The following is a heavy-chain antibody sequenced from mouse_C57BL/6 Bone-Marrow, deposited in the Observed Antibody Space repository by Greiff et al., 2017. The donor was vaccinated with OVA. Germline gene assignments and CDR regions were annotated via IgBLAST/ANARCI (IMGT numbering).Heavy chain of an antibody. V-gene: IGHV7-3*01. D-gene: IGHD1-1*01. CDR1: GFTFTDYY. CDR2: IRNKANGYTT. Sequence: EVKVVESGGGLVQPGGSLSLSCAASGFTFTDYYMSWVRQPPGKALEWLGFIRNKANGYTTEYSASVKGRFTISRDNSQSVLYLQMNALRAEDSATYYCARSRDYYGSSYVYWYFDVWGTGTTVTVSS. CDR3: ARSRDYYGSSYVYWYFDV. J-gene: IGHJ1*03.